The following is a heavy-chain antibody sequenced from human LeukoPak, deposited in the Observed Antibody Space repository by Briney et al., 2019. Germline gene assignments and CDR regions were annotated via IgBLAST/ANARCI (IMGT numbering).Heavy chain of an antibody. CDR2: ISSSSSYI. V-gene: IGHV3-21*01. CDR3: ARDTGIAAVRYYYYYMDV. CDR1: GFTFSSYS. Sequence: GGALRLSCAASGFTFSSYSMNWVRQAPGKGVEWFSSISSSSSYIYYADSVKGRFTISRDNAKNSLYLQMNNLRAEDTAVYYCARDTGIAAVRYYYYYMDVWGKGTTVTVSS. D-gene: IGHD6-13*01. J-gene: IGHJ6*03.